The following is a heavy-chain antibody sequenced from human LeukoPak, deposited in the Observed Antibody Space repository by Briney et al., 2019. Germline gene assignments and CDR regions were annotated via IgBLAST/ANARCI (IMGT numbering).Heavy chain of an antibody. CDR2: ISTYNDNT. D-gene: IGHD2-8*01. J-gene: IGHJ4*02. CDR1: GYTFTSYG. Sequence: ASVRDSCKASGYTFTSYGISWVRQAPGQGLEWMGWISTYNDNTKYAQKLLGRVSMTTDTSTSTAYMELRSLRSDDTAVYYCARDSCTNGVCYLGDYWSQETLVTVSS. V-gene: IGHV1-18*01. CDR3: ARDSCTNGVCYLGDY.